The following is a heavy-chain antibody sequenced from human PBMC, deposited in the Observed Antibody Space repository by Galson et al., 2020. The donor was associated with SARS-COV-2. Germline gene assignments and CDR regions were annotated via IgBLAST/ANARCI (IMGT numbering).Heavy chain of an antibody. CDR3: AKVSPQFELARFWYFDV. CDR2: ISYEGSLK. Sequence: GGSLRLSCAASGFNFNDYAMHWVRQTPGKGLEWVAGISYEGSLKYNVDSTKGRFTTSRENSKRTMYLQMNSLRVEDTGVYFCAKVSPQFELARFWYFDVWGRGTPFTVSS. CDR1: GFNFNDYA. V-gene: IGHV3-30*18. D-gene: IGHD3-3*01. J-gene: IGHJ2*01.